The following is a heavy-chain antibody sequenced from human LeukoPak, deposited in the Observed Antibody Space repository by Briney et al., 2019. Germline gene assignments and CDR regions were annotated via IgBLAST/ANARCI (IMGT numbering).Heavy chain of an antibody. D-gene: IGHD3-16*01. J-gene: IGHJ4*02. CDR3: PAVLWGISAYLGY. V-gene: IGHV3-15*01. CDR1: GFTFRRDW. Sequence: GGSLRLSRAASGFTFRRDWVTWVRQAPGKGLEWVGRIKGKTDGGTTDYAAPVTGRFTVSRDDSKNTVYLKMNSLKTEDTAVHYCPAVLWGISAYLGYSGQGALRSVSS. CDR2: IKGKTDGGTT.